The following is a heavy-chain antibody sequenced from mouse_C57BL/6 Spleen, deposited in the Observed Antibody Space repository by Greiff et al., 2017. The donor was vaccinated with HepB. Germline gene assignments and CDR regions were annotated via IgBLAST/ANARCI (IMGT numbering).Heavy chain of an antibody. CDR3: ARIPYGYDGGAWFAY. CDR2: ISGGGGNT. Sequence: EVKLVESGGGLVKPGGSLKLSCAASGFTFSSYTMSWVRQTPEKRLEWVATISGGGGNTYYPDSVKGRFTISRDNAKNTRYLQMSSLRSEDTALYYCARIPYGYDGGAWFAYWGQGPLVTVSA. CDR1: GFTFSSYT. D-gene: IGHD2-2*01. V-gene: IGHV5-9*01. J-gene: IGHJ3*01.